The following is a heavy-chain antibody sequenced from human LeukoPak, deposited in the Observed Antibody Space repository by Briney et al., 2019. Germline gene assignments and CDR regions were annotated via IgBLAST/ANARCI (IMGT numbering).Heavy chain of an antibody. CDR3: ARDNWFGETDYFDY. D-gene: IGHD3-10*01. CDR2: IKQDGSEK. CDR1: GFTFSSYS. V-gene: IGHV3-7*01. Sequence: GGSLRLSCAASGFTFSSYSMSWVRQAPGKGLEWVANIKQDGSEKYYVDSVKGRFTISRDNAKNSLYLQMNSLRAEDTAVYYCARDNWFGETDYFDYWGQGTLVTVSS. J-gene: IGHJ4*02.